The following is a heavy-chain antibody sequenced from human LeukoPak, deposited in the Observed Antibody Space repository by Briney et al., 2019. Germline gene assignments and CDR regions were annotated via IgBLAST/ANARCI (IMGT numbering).Heavy chain of an antibody. Sequence: SETLSLTCTVSGGSISSYYWSWIRQPPGKGLEWIGYIYYSGSTNYNPSLKSRVTISVDTSKNQFSLKLNSVTAADTAVYYCAGRCYGSFDYWGQGTLVTVSS. CDR3: AGRCYGSFDY. CDR2: IYYSGST. CDR1: GGSISSYY. D-gene: IGHD3-10*01. V-gene: IGHV4-59*01. J-gene: IGHJ4*02.